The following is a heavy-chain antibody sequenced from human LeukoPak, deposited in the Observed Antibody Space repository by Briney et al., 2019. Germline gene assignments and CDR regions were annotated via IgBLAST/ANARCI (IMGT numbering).Heavy chain of an antibody. Sequence: GGSLRLSCAAPGFTFSSYWMSWVRQAPGKGLEWVANIKQDGSEKYYVDSVKGRFTISRDNAKNSLYLQMNSLRAEDTAVYYCARNRFSRYYYYYYMDVWGKGITVTVSS. J-gene: IGHJ6*03. CDR3: ARNRFSRYYYYYYMDV. D-gene: IGHD1-14*01. CDR2: IKQDGSEK. CDR1: GFTFSSYW. V-gene: IGHV3-7*01.